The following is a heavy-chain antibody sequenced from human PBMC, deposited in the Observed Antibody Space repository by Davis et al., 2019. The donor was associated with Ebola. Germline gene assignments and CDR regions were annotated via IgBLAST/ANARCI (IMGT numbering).Heavy chain of an antibody. CDR3: ARRVYSRSGFDS. J-gene: IGHJ4*02. V-gene: IGHV1-8*02. Sequence: ASVKVSCKASGGTSSSYAISWVRQAPGQGLEWMGWMNPNSGNSGYAQKFQGRVTMTRDTSTSTAYMELSTLTSEDTAVYYCARRVYSRSGFDSWGQGTLVTVSS. D-gene: IGHD2-8*01. CDR1: GGTSSSYA. CDR2: MNPNSGNS.